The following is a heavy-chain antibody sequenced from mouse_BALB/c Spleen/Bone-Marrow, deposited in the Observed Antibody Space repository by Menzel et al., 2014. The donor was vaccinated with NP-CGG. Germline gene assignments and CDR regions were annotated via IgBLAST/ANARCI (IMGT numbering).Heavy chain of an antibody. Sequence: DVMLVESGGGLVQPGGSRKLSCAASGFTFSSFGMHWVRQAPEKGLEWVAYISSGSSTIYYADTVKGRFTISRDSPKNTLFLQMTSLRSEDTAMYYCARWGGYFDVWGAGTTVTVSS. CDR3: ARWGGYFDV. J-gene: IGHJ1*01. CDR1: GFTFSSFG. CDR2: ISSGSSTI. V-gene: IGHV5-17*02.